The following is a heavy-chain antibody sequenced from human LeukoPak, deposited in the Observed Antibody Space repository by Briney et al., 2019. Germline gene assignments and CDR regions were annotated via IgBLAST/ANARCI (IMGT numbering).Heavy chain of an antibody. D-gene: IGHD2-15*01. CDR1: GGTFSSYA. J-gene: IGHJ6*03. CDR2: IIPIFGTA. V-gene: IGHV1-69*06. Sequence: GASVKVSCKATGGTFSSYAISWVRQAPGQGLEWMGGIIPIFGTANYAQKFQGRVTITADKSTSTAYMELSSLRSEDTAVYYCAREMVVVAATLRPYYYMDVWGKGTTVTVSS. CDR3: AREMVVVAATLRPYYYMDV.